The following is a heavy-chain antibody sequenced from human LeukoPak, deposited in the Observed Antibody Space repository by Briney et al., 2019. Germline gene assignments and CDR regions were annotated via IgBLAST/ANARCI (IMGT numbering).Heavy chain of an antibody. CDR1: GYTFTSYY. V-gene: IGHV1-46*01. CDR3: ARVSVFGVLGNYYYMDV. CDR2: ISPSGGST. D-gene: IGHD3-3*01. Sequence: ASVKVSCKAAGYTFTSYYMHWVRQAPGQGLEWMGIISPSGGSTSYAQKFQGRVTMTRDMSTSTVYMELSSLRSEDTAVYYCARVSVFGVLGNYYYMDVWGKGTTVTVSS. J-gene: IGHJ6*03.